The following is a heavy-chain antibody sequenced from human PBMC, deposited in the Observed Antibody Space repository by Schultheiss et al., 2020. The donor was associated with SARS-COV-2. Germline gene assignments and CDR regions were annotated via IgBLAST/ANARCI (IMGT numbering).Heavy chain of an antibody. J-gene: IGHJ4*02. CDR3: ARGGYDSSGYYYLDY. V-gene: IGHV4-31*03. Sequence: SQTLSLTCTVSGVSISSGGYYWSWIRQHPGKGLEWIGYIYYSGSTYYNPSLKSRVTISVDTSKNQFSLKLSSVTAADTAVYYCARGGYDSSGYYYLDYWGQGTLVTVSS. CDR2: IYYSGST. CDR1: GVSISSGGYY. D-gene: IGHD3-22*01.